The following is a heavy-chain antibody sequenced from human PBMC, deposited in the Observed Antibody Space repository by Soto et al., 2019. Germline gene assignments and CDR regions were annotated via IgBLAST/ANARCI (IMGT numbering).Heavy chain of an antibody. CDR3: AKVAAITIFGVNPITTGAFDI. J-gene: IGHJ3*02. Sequence: PGGSLRLSCAASGFTFSSYAMSWVRQAPGKGLEWVSAISGSGGSTYYADSVKGRFTISRDNSKNTLYLQMNSLRAEDTAVYYCAKVAAITIFGVNPITTGAFDIWGQGTMVTVSS. V-gene: IGHV3-23*01. CDR1: GFTFSSYA. CDR2: ISGSGGST. D-gene: IGHD3-3*01.